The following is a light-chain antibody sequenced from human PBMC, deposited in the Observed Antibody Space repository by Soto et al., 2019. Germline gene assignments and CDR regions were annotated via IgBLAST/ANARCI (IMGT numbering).Light chain of an antibody. Sequence: DIVTTQSPDSLAVSVGERATINCKSSQSVLYSSNNKNYLAWYQQRPGQPPKLLIYWASTRESGVPDRFSGSGSGTDFTLTITSLQAEDVAVYYCQQYESTPPSFGQGTKFEIK. CDR2: WAS. V-gene: IGKV4-1*01. CDR1: QSVLYSSNNKNY. J-gene: IGKJ2*03. CDR3: QQYESTPPS.